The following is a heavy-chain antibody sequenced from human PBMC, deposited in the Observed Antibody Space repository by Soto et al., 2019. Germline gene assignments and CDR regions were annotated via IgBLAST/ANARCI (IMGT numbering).Heavy chain of an antibody. CDR3: AKPHSSGYYYDAFDI. V-gene: IGHV3-30*02. J-gene: IGHJ3*02. CDR1: GFSFSSYG. D-gene: IGHD3-22*01. Sequence: GGSLRLSCEASGFSFSSYGMHWVRQAPGKGLEWVAIIYYDGSNTYYADSVKGRFTISRDNSKNTLYLQMNSLRAEDTAVYYCAKPHSSGYYYDAFDIWGQGTLVTVAS. CDR2: IYYDGSNT.